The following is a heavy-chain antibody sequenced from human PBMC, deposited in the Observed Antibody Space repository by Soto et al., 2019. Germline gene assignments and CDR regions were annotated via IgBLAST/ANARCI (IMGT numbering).Heavy chain of an antibody. Sequence: GGSLRLFCAASGFTFSSYAMHWVRQAPGKGLEWVAVISYDGSNKYYADSVKGRFTISRDNSKNTLYLQMNSLRAEDTAVYYCARSAAGAGSYFDYWGQGTLVTVSS. CDR2: ISYDGSNK. CDR3: ARSAAGAGSYFDY. V-gene: IGHV3-30-3*01. J-gene: IGHJ4*02. CDR1: GFTFSSYA. D-gene: IGHD3-10*01.